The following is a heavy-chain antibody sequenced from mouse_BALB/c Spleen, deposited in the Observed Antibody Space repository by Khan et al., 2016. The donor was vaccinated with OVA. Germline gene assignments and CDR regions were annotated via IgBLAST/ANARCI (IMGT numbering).Heavy chain of an antibody. CDR1: GDSITSGY. Sequence: VQLKQSGPSLVKPSQTLSLTCSVTGDSITSGYWCWIRKFPGNKLEYMGFILYSGSNNYIQSLNSGISISRHTYQNQYSLQLNSVTTEATSAYYSARSTYRYSFAYWGQGTLVTVSA. J-gene: IGHJ3*01. D-gene: IGHD2-14*01. CDR3: ARSTYRYSFAY. V-gene: IGHV3-8*02. CDR2: ILYSGSN.